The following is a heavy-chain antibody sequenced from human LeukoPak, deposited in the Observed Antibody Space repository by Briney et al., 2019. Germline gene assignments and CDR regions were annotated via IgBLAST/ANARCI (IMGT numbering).Heavy chain of an antibody. CDR1: GFTFSRYE. D-gene: IGHD6-19*01. CDR2: LSGSGITT. J-gene: IGHJ4*01. V-gene: IGHV3-23*01. Sequence: GGSLRLSCAASGFTFSRYEMNWVRQAPGKGLEWVSTLSGSGITTYYADSVKGRFTISRDNSKNTLYLQMNSLRAEDTAVYYCAKGIYSSGWSYFDYWGHGTLVTVSS. CDR3: AKGIYSSGWSYFDY.